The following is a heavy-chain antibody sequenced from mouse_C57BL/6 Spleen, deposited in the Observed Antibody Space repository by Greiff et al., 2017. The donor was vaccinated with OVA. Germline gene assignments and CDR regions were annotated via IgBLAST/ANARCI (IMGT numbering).Heavy chain of an antibody. CDR3: TRPGTTKDYAMDY. V-gene: IGHV6-6*01. CDR2: IRNKANNHAT. J-gene: IGHJ4*01. CDR1: GFTFSDAW. D-gene: IGHD1-1*01. Sequence: EVMLVESGGGLVQPGGSMKLSCAASGFTFSDAWMDWVRQSPEKGLEWVAEIRNKANNHATYYAESVKGRFTISRDDSKSSVYLQMNSLRAEDTGIYYCTRPGTTKDYAMDYWGQGTSVTVSS.